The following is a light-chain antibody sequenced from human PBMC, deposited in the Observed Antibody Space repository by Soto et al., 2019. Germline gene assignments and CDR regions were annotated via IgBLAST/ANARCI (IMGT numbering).Light chain of an antibody. J-gene: IGKJ2*01. CDR1: QSVSSSY. V-gene: IGKV3-20*01. CDR2: GAS. CDR3: QQYGNSPPYT. Sequence: EIVLTQSPGTLSLSPGERATLSCRASQSVSSSYLAWYQQKPGQAPRLLIYGASSRATGIPDRFSGSGSGTDFTLTISRLEPEDFAVYFCQQYGNSPPYTFGQGTKVEIK.